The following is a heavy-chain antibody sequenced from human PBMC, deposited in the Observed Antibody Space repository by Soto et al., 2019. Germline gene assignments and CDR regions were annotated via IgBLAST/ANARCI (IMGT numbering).Heavy chain of an antibody. V-gene: IGHV1-2*02. CDR2: INPDSGDS. CDR3: GRDAVSSSLGDYYLYSMDV. Sequence: QVQLVQSGAEVRKPGASVKVSCKTSGYTFTAYYMHWVRQAPGQGLEWMGWINPDSGDSNYAQKFEGRVTLTLDTSINTAYVELRSLRSDDTAIYYCGRDAVSSSLGDYYLYSMDVWGQGTRVTVSS. J-gene: IGHJ6*02. D-gene: IGHD3-16*01. CDR1: GYTFTAYY.